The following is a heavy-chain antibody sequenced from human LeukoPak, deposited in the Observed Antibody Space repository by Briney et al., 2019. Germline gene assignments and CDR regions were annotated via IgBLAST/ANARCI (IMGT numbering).Heavy chain of an antibody. CDR1: GGSISSGGYY. V-gene: IGHV4-31*03. Sequence: SQTLSLTCTVSGGSISSGGYYWSWLRQHPGKGLEWIGYIYYSGSTYYNPSLKSRVTISVDTSKNQFSLKLSSVTAADTAVYYCARAVRYYDFWSGFDYWGQGTLVTVSS. CDR2: IYYSGST. D-gene: IGHD3-3*01. J-gene: IGHJ4*02. CDR3: ARAVRYYDFWSGFDY.